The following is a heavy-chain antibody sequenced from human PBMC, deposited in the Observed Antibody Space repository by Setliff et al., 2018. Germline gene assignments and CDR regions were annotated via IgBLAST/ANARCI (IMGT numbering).Heavy chain of an antibody. CDR3: ARAPAQAGQFDY. D-gene: IGHD6-13*01. CDR1: GGSISSGDYY. Sequence: PSETLSLTCTVSGGSISSGDYYWSWIRQPPGKGLEWIGYIYYSGSTYYNPSLKSRVTISVDTSKNQFSLKLSSVTAADTAVYYCARAPAQAGQFDYWGQGTLVTVSS. CDR2: IYYSGST. V-gene: IGHV4-30-4*08. J-gene: IGHJ4*02.